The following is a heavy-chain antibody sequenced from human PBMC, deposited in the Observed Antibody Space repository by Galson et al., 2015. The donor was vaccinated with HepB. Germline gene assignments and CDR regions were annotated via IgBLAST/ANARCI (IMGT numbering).Heavy chain of an antibody. Sequence: SLRLSCAASGFTFSSNAMSWVRQAPGKGLEWVSAISGSAYSTYYADSVKGRFTISRDNSKNTLYLQMNSLRAEDTAVYYCAKGRLDFDYWGQGTLVTVSS. CDR2: ISGSAYST. D-gene: IGHD5-12*01. CDR3: AKGRLDFDY. CDR1: GFTFSSNA. J-gene: IGHJ4*02. V-gene: IGHV3-23*01.